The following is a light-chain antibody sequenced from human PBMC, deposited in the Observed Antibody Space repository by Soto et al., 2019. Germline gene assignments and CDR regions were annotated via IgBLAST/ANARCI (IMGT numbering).Light chain of an antibody. V-gene: IGLV2-11*01. CDR2: DVA. J-gene: IGLJ3*02. Sequence: QSALTQPRSVSGSPGQSVTISCTGTSSNVGGYNFVSWYQQHPGKAPKLIIYDVAKRPSGVPDRFSGSKSYNTASLTISGLQAEDEADYYCSSYAGTYPWVFGGGTKLTVL. CDR3: SSYAGTYPWV. CDR1: SSNVGGYNF.